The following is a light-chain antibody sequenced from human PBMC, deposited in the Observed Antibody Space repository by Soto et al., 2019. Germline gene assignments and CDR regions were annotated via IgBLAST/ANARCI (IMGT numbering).Light chain of an antibody. CDR2: GNS. J-gene: IGLJ1*01. Sequence: QSVLTQPPSVSGAPGQRVTISCTGSSYNIGAGYDVHWYQQLPGTAPKLLIYGNSNRPSGVPDRFSGSKSGTSASLAITGLQAEDEADYYCQSYDSNLSGYVFGTGTKLTVL. CDR3: QSYDSNLSGYV. CDR1: SYNIGAGYD. V-gene: IGLV1-40*01.